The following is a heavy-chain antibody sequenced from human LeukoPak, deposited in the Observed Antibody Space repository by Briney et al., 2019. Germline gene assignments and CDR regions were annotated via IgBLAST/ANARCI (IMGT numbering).Heavy chain of an antibody. D-gene: IGHD3-22*01. CDR3: ARVRGITMIVVGNYFDY. J-gene: IGHJ4*02. Sequence: GGSLRLSCAASGFTFSSYSRNWVRQAPGKGLEWVSSISSSSSYIYYAGSVKGRFTISRDDAKNSLYLQMNSLRAEDTAVYYCARVRGITMIVVGNYFDYWGQGTLVTVSS. CDR1: GFTFSSYS. V-gene: IGHV3-21*01. CDR2: ISSSSSYI.